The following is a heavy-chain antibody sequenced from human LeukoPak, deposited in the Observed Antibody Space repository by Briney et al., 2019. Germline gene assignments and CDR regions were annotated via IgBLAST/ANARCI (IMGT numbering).Heavy chain of an antibody. J-gene: IGHJ4*02. D-gene: IGHD1-26*01. Sequence: GGSLRLSCAASGFTFSDYYMSWIRQAPGKGLEWVGRIKSKTDGGTTDYAAPVKGRFTISRDDSKNTLYLQMNSLKTEDTAVYYCTTRGGSFSIFDYWGQGTLVTVSS. V-gene: IGHV3-15*01. CDR2: IKSKTDGGTT. CDR1: GFTFSDYY. CDR3: TTRGGSFSIFDY.